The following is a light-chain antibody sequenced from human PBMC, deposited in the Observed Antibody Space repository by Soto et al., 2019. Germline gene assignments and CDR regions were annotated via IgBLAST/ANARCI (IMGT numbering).Light chain of an antibody. CDR1: QSINIY. Sequence: IQMTQSPSSLSASVGDSVTVTCRASQSINIYLNWYQQKPGKAPTLLIYGASSLQSGVTSRFTGGGSRTDFTLTISSLQPEDFATYDCQQSYRSPYTFGQGTKLEIK. V-gene: IGKV1-39*01. CDR2: GAS. J-gene: IGKJ2*01. CDR3: QQSYRSPYT.